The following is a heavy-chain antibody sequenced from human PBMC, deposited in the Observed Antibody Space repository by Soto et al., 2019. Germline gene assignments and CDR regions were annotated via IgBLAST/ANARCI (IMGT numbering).Heavy chain of an antibody. CDR1: GGSISSYY. CDR2: IYYSGST. D-gene: IGHD2-21*01. Sequence: SETLSLTCTVSGGSISSYYWSWIRQPPGKGLEWIGYIYYSGSTNYNPSLKSRVTISVDTSKNQFSLKLSSVTAADTAVYYCASLIGVGGYYYGMDVWGQGTTVTVSS. J-gene: IGHJ6*02. V-gene: IGHV4-59*01. CDR3: ASLIGVGGYYYGMDV.